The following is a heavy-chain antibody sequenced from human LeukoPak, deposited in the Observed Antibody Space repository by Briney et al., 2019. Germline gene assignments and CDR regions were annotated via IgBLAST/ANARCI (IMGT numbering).Heavy chain of an antibody. J-gene: IGHJ3*02. CDR1: GFTFSSYA. V-gene: IGHV3-23*01. D-gene: IGHD3-9*01. CDR2: ISGSGGST. Sequence: GGSLRLSRAASGFTFSSYAMSWVRQAPGKGLEWVSAISGSGGSTYYADSVKGRFTISRDNSNNTPYLQITSLRAEDTAIYYCAKHAVVGIITLRDAFDIWGQGTMVTVSS. CDR3: AKHAVVGIITLRDAFDI.